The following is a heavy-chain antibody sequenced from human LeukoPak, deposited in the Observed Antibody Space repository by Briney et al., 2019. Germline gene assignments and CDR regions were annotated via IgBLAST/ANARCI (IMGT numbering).Heavy chain of an antibody. J-gene: IGHJ4*02. CDR3: ARDLLTGYDILTGYLPLAY. V-gene: IGHV1-18*04. CDR1: GYTFTSYG. Sequence: ASVKVSCKASGYTFTSYGISWVRQAPGQGLEWMGWISAYNGNTNYAQKLQGRVTMTTDTSTSTAYMELRSLRSDDTAVYYCARDLLTGYDILTGYLPLAYWGQGTLVTVSS. D-gene: IGHD3-9*01. CDR2: ISAYNGNT.